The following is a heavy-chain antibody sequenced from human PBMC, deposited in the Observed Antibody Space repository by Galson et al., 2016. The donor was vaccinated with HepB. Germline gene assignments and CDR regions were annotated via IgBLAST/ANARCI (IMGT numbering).Heavy chain of an antibody. CDR1: GFTFTNSA. V-gene: IGHV3-23*01. CDR3: AKETYHYDSSGSRCYFQH. J-gene: IGHJ1*01. D-gene: IGHD3-22*01. Sequence: SLRLSCAASGFTFTNSALSWVRRAPGKGLEWVSAISETGASTYYADSVTGRFPISRDNSKNTMYLQMNSLRAEDTALYYCAKETYHYDSSGSRCYFQHWGQGTLVTVSS. CDR2: ISETGAST.